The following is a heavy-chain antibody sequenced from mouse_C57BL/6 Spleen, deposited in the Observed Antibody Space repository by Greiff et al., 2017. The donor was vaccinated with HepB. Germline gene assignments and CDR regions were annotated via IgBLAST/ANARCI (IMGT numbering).Heavy chain of an antibody. D-gene: IGHD3-2*02. Sequence: VQLQQSGAELVKPGASVKLSCKASGYTFTSYWMHWVKQRPGQGLEWIGMIHPNSGSTNYNEKFKSKATLTVDKSSSTAYMQLSSLTSEDSAVYYCARSGTAQASWFAYWGQGTLVTVSA. CDR1: GYTFTSYW. CDR2: IHPNSGST. V-gene: IGHV1-64*01. J-gene: IGHJ3*01. CDR3: ARSGTAQASWFAY.